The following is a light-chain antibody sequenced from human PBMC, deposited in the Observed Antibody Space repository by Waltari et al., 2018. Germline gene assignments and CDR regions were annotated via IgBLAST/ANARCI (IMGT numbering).Light chain of an antibody. CDR1: SSDIGGYNY. CDR3: CSYAGSYTWV. V-gene: IGLV2-11*01. Sequence: QSALTQPRSVSGSPGQSVTISCTGASSDIGGYNYVSWYQQHPGKAPKLMIYDVSKRPSGVSDRLSGSKSGNTASLTISGLQAEDETDYYCCSYAGSYTWVFGGGTKLTVL. J-gene: IGLJ3*02. CDR2: DVS.